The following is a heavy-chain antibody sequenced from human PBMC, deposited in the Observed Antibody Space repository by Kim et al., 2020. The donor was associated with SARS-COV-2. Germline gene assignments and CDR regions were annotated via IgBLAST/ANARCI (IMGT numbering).Heavy chain of an antibody. CDR2: IYYSGST. CDR3: AIPPTDVMYV. Sequence: SETLSLTCTVSGGSISSSSYYWGWIRQPPGKGLEWIGSIYYSGSTYDNPSLKSRVTISVDTSKKQFSLKPSPVTAADTPVVYFAIPPTDVMYVWGHGTT. CDR1: GGSISSSSYY. V-gene: IGHV4-39*01. J-gene: IGHJ6*02.